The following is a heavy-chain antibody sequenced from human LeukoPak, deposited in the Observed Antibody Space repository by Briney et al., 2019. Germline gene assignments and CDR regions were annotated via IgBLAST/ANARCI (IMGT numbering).Heavy chain of an antibody. CDR2: ISSSGSTI. Sequence: GGSLRLSCAASGFTFSSYEMNWVRQAPGKGLEWVSYISSSGSTIYYADSVKGRFTISRDNAKNSLYLQMNSLRAEDTAVYYCAREMTPSYYYDTATRAYDYWGQGTLVTVSS. CDR1: GFTFSSYE. D-gene: IGHD3-22*01. J-gene: IGHJ4*02. CDR3: AREMTPSYYYDTATRAYDY. V-gene: IGHV3-48*03.